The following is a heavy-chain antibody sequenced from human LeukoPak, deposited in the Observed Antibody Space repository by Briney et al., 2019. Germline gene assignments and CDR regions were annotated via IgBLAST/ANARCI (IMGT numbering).Heavy chain of an antibody. J-gene: IGHJ4*02. CDR1: GGSISSYH. CDR3: AKYYSGPPVS. V-gene: IGHV4-59*08. D-gene: IGHD2-15*01. CDR2: IYYSGST. Sequence: PSETLSLTCTVSGGSISSYHWSWIRQPPGKGLEWIGYIYYSGSTNYNPSLKSRVTISVDTSKNQFSLKLSSVTAADTAVYYCAKYYSGPPVSGGKEPLVPVSS.